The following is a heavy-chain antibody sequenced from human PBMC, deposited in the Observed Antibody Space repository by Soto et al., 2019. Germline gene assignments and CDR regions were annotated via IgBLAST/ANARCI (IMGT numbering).Heavy chain of an antibody. J-gene: IGHJ4*02. Sequence: QVQLVQSGAEVKKPGASVKVSCKASGYTFTSFYMHWVRQAPGQGLEWMGIISPRGDRTSFAQRLQGRVTMPRDTSTSTVYMELSSLSSEDTAVYYCAREVTVGVGATDYWGQGPLVTVSS. CDR1: GYTFTSFY. V-gene: IGHV1-46*04. D-gene: IGHD1-26*01. CDR3: AREVTVGVGATDY. CDR2: ISPRGDRT.